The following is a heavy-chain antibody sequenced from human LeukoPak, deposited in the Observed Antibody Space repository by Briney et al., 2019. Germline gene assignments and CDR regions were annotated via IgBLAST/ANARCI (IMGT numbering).Heavy chain of an antibody. D-gene: IGHD1-1*01. V-gene: IGHV1-3*01. J-gene: IGHJ6*02. CDR3: ARDRGVQGYYYGMDV. CDR1: GYTFTSYA. Sequence: GASVKVSCKASGYTFTSYAMHWVRQAPGQRLEWMGWINAGNGNTKYSQKFQGRVTITRDTSASTAYMELSSLRSEDTAVYYCARDRGVQGYYYGMDVWGQGTTVTVSS. CDR2: INAGNGNT.